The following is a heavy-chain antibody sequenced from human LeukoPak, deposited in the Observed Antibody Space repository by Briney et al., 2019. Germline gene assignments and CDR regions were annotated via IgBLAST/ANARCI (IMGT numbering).Heavy chain of an antibody. J-gene: IGHJ4*02. CDR3: ASPYCSSTSCYGAY. CDR2: INHSGST. Sequence: SETLSLTCAVYGGSFSGYYWSWIRQPPGKGLEWIGGINHSGSTNYNPSLKSRVTISVDTSKNQFSLKLSSVTAADTAVYYCASPYCSSTSCYGAYWGQGTLVTVSS. CDR1: GGSFSGYY. V-gene: IGHV4-34*01. D-gene: IGHD2-2*01.